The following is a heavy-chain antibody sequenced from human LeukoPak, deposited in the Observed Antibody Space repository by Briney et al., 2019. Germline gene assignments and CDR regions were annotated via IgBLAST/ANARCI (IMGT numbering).Heavy chain of an antibody. CDR3: AELGITMIGGV. Sequence: GGSLRLSCAASGFTFSSYEMNWVRQAPGKGLEWVSYISSTGSTIYYADSVKGRFTISRDNAKNSLYLQMNSLRAEDTAVYYCAELGITMIGGVWGKGTTVTISS. J-gene: IGHJ6*04. CDR1: GFTFSSYE. CDR2: ISSTGSTI. D-gene: IGHD3-10*02. V-gene: IGHV3-48*03.